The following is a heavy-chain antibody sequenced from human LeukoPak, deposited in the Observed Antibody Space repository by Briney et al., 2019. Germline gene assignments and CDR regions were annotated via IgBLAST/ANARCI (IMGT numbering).Heavy chain of an antibody. D-gene: IGHD6-19*01. CDR2: INHSGST. V-gene: IGHV4-34*01. CDR1: GGSFSGYY. J-gene: IGHJ2*01. CDR3: ARQAVAGYWYFDL. Sequence: SETLSLTCAVYGGSFSGYYWSWIRQPPGKGLEWIGEINHSGSTNYNPSLKSRVTISVDTSKNQFSLKLSSVTAADTAVYYCARQAVAGYWYFDLWGRGTLVTVSS.